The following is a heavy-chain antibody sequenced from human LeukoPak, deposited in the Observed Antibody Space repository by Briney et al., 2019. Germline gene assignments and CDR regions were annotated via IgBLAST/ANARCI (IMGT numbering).Heavy chain of an antibody. V-gene: IGHV4-39*07. D-gene: IGHD3-9*01. Sequence: SSETLSLTCTVSGGSISSSSYYWGWIRQPPGKGLEWIGEINHSGSTNYNPSLKSRVTISVDTSKNQFSLKLSSVTAADTAVYYCAGRKRTLRYFDWLFNRWFDPWGQGTLVTVSS. J-gene: IGHJ5*01. CDR3: AGRKRTLRYFDWLFNRWFDP. CDR1: GGSISSSSYY. CDR2: INHSGST.